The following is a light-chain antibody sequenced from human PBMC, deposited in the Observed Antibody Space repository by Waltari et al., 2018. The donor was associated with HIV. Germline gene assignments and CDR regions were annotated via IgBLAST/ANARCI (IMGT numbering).Light chain of an antibody. J-gene: IGLJ1*01. V-gene: IGLV2-8*01. CDR3: SSYAGTRYV. CDR1: SSDVAGYNS. Sequence: QSDLTQPPSASGSPGQSVTISCTGTSSDVAGYNSVSWYQQHPGKAPKLIIDEVNKRPSGVPDRFSGSKSGNTASLTVSVLQADDEADYYCSSYAGTRYVFGTGTKVTVL. CDR2: EVN.